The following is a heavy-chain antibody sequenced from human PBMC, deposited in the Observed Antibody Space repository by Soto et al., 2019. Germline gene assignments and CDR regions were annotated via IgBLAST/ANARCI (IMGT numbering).Heavy chain of an antibody. CDR2: IIPIFGTT. CDR3: XXXXXXXXXXXXWLDP. J-gene: IGHJ5*02. Sequence: QVQLVQSGAEVKKPGSSVKVSCKASGGTFSNYAISWVRQAPGQGLEWVGGIIPIFGTTNFAQKFQGRVTXXXXXXXXXXXXXXXXXXXXXXXXXXXXXXXXXXXXXXXWLDPWGQGTLVTVSS. V-gene: IGHV1-69*05. CDR1: GGTFSNYA.